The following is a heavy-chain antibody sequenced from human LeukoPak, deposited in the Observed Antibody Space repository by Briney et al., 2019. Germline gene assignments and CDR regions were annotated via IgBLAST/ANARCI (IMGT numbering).Heavy chain of an antibody. CDR2: ISAYNGNT. CDR3: ARDVGIWVSYAWPPDY. J-gene: IGHJ4*02. V-gene: IGHV1-18*04. CDR1: GYTFTSYG. D-gene: IGHD2-15*01. Sequence: GASVKVSCKASGYTFTSYGISWVRQAPGQGLEWMGWISAYNGNTNYAQKLQGRVTMTTDTSTSTAYMELRSLRSDDTAVYYCARDVGIWVSYAWPPDYWGQGTLVTVSS.